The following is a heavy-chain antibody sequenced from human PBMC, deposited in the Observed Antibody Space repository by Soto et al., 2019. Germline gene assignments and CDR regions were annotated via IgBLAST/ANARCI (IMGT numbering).Heavy chain of an antibody. J-gene: IGHJ5*02. CDR3: ARDGTSTTSNWLDP. CDR2: ISAYDGNT. V-gene: IGHV1-18*01. Sequence: ASVKVSCKASGYTFTSYGISWVRQAPGQGLEWMGWISAYDGNTNYAQKLQGRVTMTTDTSTSTAYMELRSLRSDDTAVYYCARDGTSTTSNWLDPWGQGTLVTVSS. CDR1: GYTFTSYG. D-gene: IGHD1-1*01.